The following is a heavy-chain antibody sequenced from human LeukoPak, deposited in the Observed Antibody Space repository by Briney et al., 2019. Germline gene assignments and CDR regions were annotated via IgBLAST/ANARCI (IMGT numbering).Heavy chain of an antibody. CDR3: ARRGFATAMNSLDY. CDR1: GSTFSSYA. CDR2: ISSSGSTI. J-gene: IGHJ4*02. Sequence: GGSLRLSCAASGSTFSSYAMNWVRQAPGKGLEWVSYISSSGSTIYYADSVKGRFTISRDNAKNSLYLQMNSLRAEDTAVYYCARRGFATAMNSLDYWGQGTLVTVSS. D-gene: IGHD2-21*02. V-gene: IGHV3-48*03.